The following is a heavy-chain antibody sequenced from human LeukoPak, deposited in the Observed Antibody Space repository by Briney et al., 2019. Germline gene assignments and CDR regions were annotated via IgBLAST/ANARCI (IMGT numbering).Heavy chain of an antibody. CDR1: GFSFSTST. CDR3: ARPRSAFRPYYFDQ. J-gene: IGHJ4*02. D-gene: IGHD3-3*02. Sequence: PGRCLRLSCAASGFSFSTSTVRWVRQGPGEGGGWVAVISFDGSDKFYADSVKGRFSISRDNYKNTLYLQMDSVTVEDTAVYFCARPRSAFRPYYFDQWGQGTLVTVSS. V-gene: IGHV3-30*11. CDR2: ISFDGSDK.